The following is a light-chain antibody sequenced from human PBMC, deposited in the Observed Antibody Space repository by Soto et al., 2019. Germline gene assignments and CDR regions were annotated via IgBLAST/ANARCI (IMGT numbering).Light chain of an antibody. CDR2: DTS. Sequence: QAVVTQEPSLTVSPGGTVTLTCASSTGAVTSGHYPYWFQKKPGQVPRTLIYDTSNKHSWTPTRFSGSLLGGKAALTLSGVQPEDEAEYYCLLSYRGTHVVFGGGTKLPVL. CDR1: TGAVTSGHY. V-gene: IGLV7-46*01. CDR3: LLSYRGTHVV. J-gene: IGLJ2*01.